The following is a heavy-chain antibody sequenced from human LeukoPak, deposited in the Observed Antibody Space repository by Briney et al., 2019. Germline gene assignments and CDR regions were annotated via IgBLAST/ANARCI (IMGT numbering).Heavy chain of an antibody. CDR3: ARENYDILSRDY. V-gene: IGHV3-30*02. CDR2: IRSDGSNK. Sequence: GGSLRLSCAGSGFSFSSYGMHWVRQAPGKGLEWMAFIRSDGSNKYYADSVKGRFTISRDNSKNTLYLQMNSLRAEDTAVYYCARENYDILSRDYWGQGTLVTVSS. D-gene: IGHD3-9*01. CDR1: GFSFSSYG. J-gene: IGHJ4*02.